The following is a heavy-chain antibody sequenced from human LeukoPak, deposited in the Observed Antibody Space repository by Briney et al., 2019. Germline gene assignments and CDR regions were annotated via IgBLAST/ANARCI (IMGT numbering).Heavy chain of an antibody. CDR2: ISYDGSNK. CDR3: AKDRGFGVFFQYYFDY. J-gene: IGHJ4*02. Sequence: SCKASGYTFTSYAMHWVRQAPGKGLEWVAVISYDGSNKYYGDSVKGRFTISRDNSKNTLYLQMNSLRAEDTAVYYCAKDRGFGVFFQYYFDYWGQGTLVTVSS. CDR1: GYTFTSYA. D-gene: IGHD3-10*01. V-gene: IGHV3-30*04.